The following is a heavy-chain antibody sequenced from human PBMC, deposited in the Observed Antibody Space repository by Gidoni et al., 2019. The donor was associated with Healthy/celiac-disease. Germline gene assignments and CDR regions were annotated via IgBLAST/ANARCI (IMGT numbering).Heavy chain of an antibody. CDR3: AKDLRYCSGGSCYHEYFQH. D-gene: IGHD2-15*01. Sequence: QVQLVASGGGVVQPGRSLRLSCAASGFTFSSYGMHWVRQAPGKGLEVVAVISYDGSNKYYADSVKGRFTISRDNSKNTLYLQMNSLRAEDTAVYYCAKDLRYCSGGSCYHEYFQHWGQGTLVTVSS. J-gene: IGHJ1*01. V-gene: IGHV3-30*18. CDR2: ISYDGSNK. CDR1: GFTFSSYG.